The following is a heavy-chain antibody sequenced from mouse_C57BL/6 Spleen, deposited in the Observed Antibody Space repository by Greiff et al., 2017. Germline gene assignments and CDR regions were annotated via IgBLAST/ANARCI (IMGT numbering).Heavy chain of an antibody. CDR3: VRQNGPFDY. D-gene: IGHD1-1*02. V-gene: IGHV10-1*01. CDR2: IRSKSNNYAT. Sequence: EVQLVESGGGLVQPKGSLKLSCAASGFSFNTYAMNWVRQAPGKGLEWVARIRSKSNNYATYYADAVKDRFTISRDDSESLLYLQMNNLKAEDTAMHYCVRQNGPFDYWGQGTTLTVSS. CDR1: GFSFNTYA. J-gene: IGHJ2*01.